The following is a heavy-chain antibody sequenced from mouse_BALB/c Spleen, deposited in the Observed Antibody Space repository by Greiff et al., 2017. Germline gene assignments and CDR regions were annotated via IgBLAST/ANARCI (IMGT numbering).Heavy chain of an antibody. V-gene: IGHV5-6-5*01. CDR3: ARARDGYSIFDY. D-gene: IGHD2-3*01. Sequence: DVKLVESGGGLVKPGGSLKLSCAASGFTFSSYAMSWVRQTPEKRLEWVASISSGGSTYYPDSVKGRFTISRDNARNILYLQMSSLRSEDTAMYYCARARDGYSIFDYWGQGTTLTVSS. CDR1: GFTFSSYA. J-gene: IGHJ2*01. CDR2: ISSGGST.